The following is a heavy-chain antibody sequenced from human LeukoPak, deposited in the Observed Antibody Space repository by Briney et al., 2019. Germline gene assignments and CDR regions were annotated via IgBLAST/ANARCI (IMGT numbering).Heavy chain of an antibody. CDR2: ISGSGVST. CDR1: GFTFSSYA. Sequence: GGSLRLSCAASGFTFSSYAMKWVRQAPGKGLEWVSAISGSGVSTYYADSMKGRFTISRDNSKNTLYLQMNSLRAEDTAVYYCAKTEGSTTTWYLYYFDYWGQGTLVTVSS. J-gene: IGHJ4*02. CDR3: AKTEGSTTTWYLYYFDY. D-gene: IGHD6-13*01. V-gene: IGHV3-23*01.